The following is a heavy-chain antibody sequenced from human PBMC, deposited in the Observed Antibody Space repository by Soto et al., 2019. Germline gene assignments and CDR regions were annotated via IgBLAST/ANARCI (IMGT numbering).Heavy chain of an antibody. CDR1: GGTFSSYT. CDR3: AREGPRLSGPGNWFDP. J-gene: IGHJ5*02. D-gene: IGHD2-15*01. Sequence: QVQLVQSGTEVKKPGSSVKVSCKASGGTFSSYTISWVRQAPGQGLEWMGRIIPILGIANYAQKFQGRVTITXXNXTXXAYRELSSLRSEDTAVYYCAREGPRLSGPGNWFDPWGQGTLVTVSS. V-gene: IGHV1-69*08. CDR2: IIPILGIA.